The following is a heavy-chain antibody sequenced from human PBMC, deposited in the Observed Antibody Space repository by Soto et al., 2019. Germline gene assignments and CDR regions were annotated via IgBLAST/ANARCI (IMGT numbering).Heavy chain of an antibody. CDR3: ARSGDNYNVLDY. J-gene: IGHJ4*02. V-gene: IGHV3-11*05. Sequence: VQLVESGGGLVQPGGSLRLSCAASGFTFSDHDMHWVRQVEGKGLEWVSYSSNSGTFTKYADSVKGRFSISRDNAKNSLYLEINSLRGEDTAIYYCARSGDNYNVLDYWGQGTPVTVSS. CDR1: GFTFSDHD. D-gene: IGHD3-10*02. CDR2: SSNSGTFT.